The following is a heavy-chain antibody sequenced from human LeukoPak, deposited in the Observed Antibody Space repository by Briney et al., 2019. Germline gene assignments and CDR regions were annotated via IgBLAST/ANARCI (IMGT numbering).Heavy chain of an antibody. V-gene: IGHV3-23*01. D-gene: IGHD3-22*01. J-gene: IGHJ4*02. CDR3: APLRITMIVVLKEGWSY. CDR1: GFTFSSYA. Sequence: GGSLRLSCAASGFTFSSYAMSWVRQAPGKGLEWVSTISGIGGSTYYADSVKGRFTISRDNSKNTLYLQMNSLRAEDTAVYYCAPLRITMIVVLKEGWSYWGQGTLVTVPS. CDR2: ISGIGGST.